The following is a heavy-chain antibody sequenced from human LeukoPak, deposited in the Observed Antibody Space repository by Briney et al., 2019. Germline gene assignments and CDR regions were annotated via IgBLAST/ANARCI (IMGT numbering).Heavy chain of an antibody. CDR3: ARDQWPSSSSVNLDY. D-gene: IGHD6-6*01. J-gene: IGHJ4*02. Sequence: ASVKVSCKASGYTFTPYGISWVRQAPGQGLEWMGWISAYNGNTNHAQKLQGRVTMTTDTSTNTAYMELRSLRSDDTAVYYCARDQWPSSSSVNLDYWGQGTLVTVSS. V-gene: IGHV1-18*01. CDR1: GYTFTPYG. CDR2: ISAYNGNT.